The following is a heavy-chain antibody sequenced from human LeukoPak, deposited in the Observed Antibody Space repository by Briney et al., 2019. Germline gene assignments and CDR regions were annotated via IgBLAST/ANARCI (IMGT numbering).Heavy chain of an antibody. Sequence: PSETLSLTCTVSGGSISSSSYYWGWIRQPPGKGLEWIGSIYYSGSTYYNPSLKSRVTISVDTSKNQCSLKLSSVTAADTAVYYCARRGSGWYYFDYWGQGTLVTVSS. J-gene: IGHJ4*02. D-gene: IGHD6-19*01. CDR2: IYYSGST. CDR3: ARRGSGWYYFDY. V-gene: IGHV4-39*01. CDR1: GGSISSSSYY.